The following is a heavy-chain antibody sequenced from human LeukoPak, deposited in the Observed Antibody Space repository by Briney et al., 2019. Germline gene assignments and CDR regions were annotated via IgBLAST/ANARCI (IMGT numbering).Heavy chain of an antibody. V-gene: IGHV3-66*01. CDR2: IYTGGTT. CDR3: ARWDTTLIRGDFDC. J-gene: IGHJ4*02. D-gene: IGHD1-26*01. Sequence: GGSLRLSSVASGFTVSDNYMSWVRQAPGKGLQWVSVIYTGGTTYYVDSVRGRFTISRDSSKNTLYLQMNNLRAEDMAVYYCARWDTTLIRGDFDCWGRGTLVTVSS. CDR1: GFTVSDNY.